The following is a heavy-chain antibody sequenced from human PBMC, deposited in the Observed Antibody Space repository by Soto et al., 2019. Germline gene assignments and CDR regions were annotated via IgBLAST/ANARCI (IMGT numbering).Heavy chain of an antibody. Sequence: QITLNESGPTQVKPRQTLTLTCTFSGFSLTTSGVGVGWIRQSPGKPPEWLALIYSDDDKRYSPSLKSRPTITKDTSKNQVVLTMADLDPADTATYYCAHRVLRTVFGLVTTTAIYFDFWGQGTPVAVSS. CDR2: IYSDDDK. CDR3: AHRVLRTVFGLVTTTAIYFDF. D-gene: IGHD3-3*01. V-gene: IGHV2-5*02. J-gene: IGHJ4*02. CDR1: GFSLTTSGVG.